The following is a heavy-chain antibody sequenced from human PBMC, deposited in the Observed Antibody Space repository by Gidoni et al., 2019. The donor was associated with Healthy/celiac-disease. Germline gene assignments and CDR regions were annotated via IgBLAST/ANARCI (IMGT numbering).Heavy chain of an antibody. Sequence: EVQLLESGGGLVQPGGSLRLSCAASGFTFSSYAMSWVRQAPGKGLEWVSAISGSGGSTYYADSVKGRFTISRDNSKNTLYLQMNSLRAEDTAVYYCAKSIWVLRFLEWLFPHFDYWGQGTLVTVSS. V-gene: IGHV3-23*01. J-gene: IGHJ4*02. CDR2: ISGSGGST. D-gene: IGHD3-3*01. CDR1: GFTFSSYA. CDR3: AKSIWVLRFLEWLFPHFDY.